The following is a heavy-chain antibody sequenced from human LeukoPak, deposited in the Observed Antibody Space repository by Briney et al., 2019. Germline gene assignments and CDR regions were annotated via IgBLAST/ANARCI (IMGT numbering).Heavy chain of an antibody. Sequence: GGPLTLSCAPCGLTYNAYWMIGLPDATGKAGDCVASINPDGSETRYVDSVRGRLTSSRDNAQNSLYLQMNSLSAEDTAVYYCVSLLGGVTTFDYWGRGTVISVSS. J-gene: IGHJ4*02. CDR2: INPDGSET. D-gene: IGHD4-17*01. V-gene: IGHV3-7*01. CDR3: VSLLGGVTTFDY. CDR1: GLTYNAYW.